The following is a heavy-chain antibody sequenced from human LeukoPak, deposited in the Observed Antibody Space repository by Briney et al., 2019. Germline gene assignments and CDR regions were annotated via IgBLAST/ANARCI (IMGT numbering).Heavy chain of an antibody. CDR2: ISRSSSHI. Sequence: KPGGSLRLSCAASGFTLSTYSMNWARRAPGKGLEWVSSISRSSSHIYYADSVKGRFTISRDNAKNSLYLQMNSLRAEDTAVYYCARSPDSRSWYKIDYWGQGTLVTVSS. CDR3: ARSPDSRSWYKIDY. CDR1: GFTLSTYS. J-gene: IGHJ4*02. D-gene: IGHD6-13*01. V-gene: IGHV3-21*01.